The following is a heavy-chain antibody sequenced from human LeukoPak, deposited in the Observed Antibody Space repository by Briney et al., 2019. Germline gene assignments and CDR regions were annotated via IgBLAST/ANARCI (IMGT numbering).Heavy chain of an antibody. J-gene: IGHJ4*02. CDR2: INPNSGGT. D-gene: IGHD2-21*02. V-gene: IGHV1-2*02. CDR3: TRGAVTAHFDY. Sequence: ASVKVSCKASGYTFTGYYMHWVRQAPGQGLEWMGWINPNSGGTNYAQKFQGRVTMTRDTSISTAYMELSSLRSEDTAVYYCTRGAVTAHFDYWGQGTLVTVSS. CDR1: GYTFTGYY.